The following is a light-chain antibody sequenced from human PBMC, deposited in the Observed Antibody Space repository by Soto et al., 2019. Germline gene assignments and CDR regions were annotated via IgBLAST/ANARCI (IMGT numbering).Light chain of an antibody. CDR1: SSDVGGYNY. CDR3: SSYTSSSTRG. J-gene: IGLJ1*01. CDR2: DVS. Sequence: QSVLAQPASVSGSPGQSITISCTGTSSDVGGYNYVSWYQQHPGKAPKLMIYDVSNRPSRVSNRFSGSKSGNTASLTISGLQAEDEADYYCSSYTSSSTRGFGTGTKVTVL. V-gene: IGLV2-14*01.